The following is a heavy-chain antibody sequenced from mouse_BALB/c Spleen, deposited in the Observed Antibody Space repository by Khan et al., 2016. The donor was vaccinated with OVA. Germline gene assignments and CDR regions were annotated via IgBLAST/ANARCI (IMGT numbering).Heavy chain of an antibody. CDR1: GYSITSDYA. J-gene: IGHJ4*01. D-gene: IGHD2-3*01. CDR2: ISYSGST. V-gene: IGHV3-2*02. CDR3: ARDGSRYNYALDY. Sequence: EVQLQESGPGLVKPSQSLSLTCTVTGYSITSDYAWNWIRQFPGNKLEWMGYISYSGSTNYNPSLKSRIPITRDTSKNHFFLQFNSGTTEDPAPYYCARDGSRYNYALDYWGQGTSVTVSS.